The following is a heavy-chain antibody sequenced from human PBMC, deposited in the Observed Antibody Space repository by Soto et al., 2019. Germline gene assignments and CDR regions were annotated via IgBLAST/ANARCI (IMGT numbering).Heavy chain of an antibody. D-gene: IGHD6-6*01. CDR1: GGSISSYF. V-gene: IGHV4-59*08. Sequence: SETLSLTCTISGGSISSYFWSWIRQPPGKGLEWIGHIYYSGSTSYNPSLKSRVTISVDTSKNQFSLKLNSVTAADTAVYYCARQYRSSSLGYWGKGTLVTVSS. J-gene: IGHJ4*02. CDR2: IYYSGST. CDR3: ARQYRSSSLGY.